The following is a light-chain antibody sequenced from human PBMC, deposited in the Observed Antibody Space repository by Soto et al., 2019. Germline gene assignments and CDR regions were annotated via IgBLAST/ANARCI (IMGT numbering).Light chain of an antibody. CDR2: DAS. CDR1: QSISSY. V-gene: IGKV3-11*01. CDR3: QQRSNWPLT. Sequence: EIVLTQSPATLSLSPGERATLSCRTSQSISSYLGWYQQKPGQAPRLLIYDASNRAAGIPARFSGSGSGTDFTLTISSLEPEDFAVYYCQQRSNWPLTCGGGTKVEIK. J-gene: IGKJ4*01.